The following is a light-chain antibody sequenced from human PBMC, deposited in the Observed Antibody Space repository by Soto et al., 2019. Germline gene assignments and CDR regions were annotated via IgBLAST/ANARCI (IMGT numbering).Light chain of an antibody. Sequence: IELPQSPGTLSLSAGYRAILSCRASQNVDTKYLAWYQLKPGQAPGIIIFGASGRATGIPDRFSGSGSGTDFTLTISRLDPEDFAVYYCQQYGSLSWTFGQGTKVDIK. CDR2: GAS. V-gene: IGKV3-20*01. CDR3: QQYGSLSWT. J-gene: IGKJ1*01. CDR1: QNVDTKY.